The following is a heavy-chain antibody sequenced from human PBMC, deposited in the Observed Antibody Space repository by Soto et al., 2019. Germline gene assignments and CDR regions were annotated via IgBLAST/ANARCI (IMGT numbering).Heavy chain of an antibody. J-gene: IGHJ5*02. D-gene: IGHD3-3*02. CDR3: ATMDLIYISPT. Sequence: QVQLVQSGAEVKKPGASVKVSCKTSGYTFTSYAMHWLRQAPGQRLEWMGWINAGNGNTKYSQKFQGRVTITRDTSASTAYMELSSLRSEDTAVYYCATMDLIYISPTWGQGTLVTVSS. V-gene: IGHV1-3*01. CDR1: GYTFTSYA. CDR2: INAGNGNT.